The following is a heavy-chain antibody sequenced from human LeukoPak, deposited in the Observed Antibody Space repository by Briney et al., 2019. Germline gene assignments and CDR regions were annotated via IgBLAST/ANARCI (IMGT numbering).Heavy chain of an antibody. CDR1: GFTFSDHY. Sequence: GGSLRLSCAASGFTFSDHYMDWVRQAPGKGLEWVSYISSSGSTKYYADSVKGRFTISRDNAKNSLYLQMNNLRAEDTAVYYCARHLWLSGNDYWGQGTLVTVSS. V-gene: IGHV3-11*04. D-gene: IGHD5-18*01. CDR2: ISSSGSTK. J-gene: IGHJ4*02. CDR3: ARHLWLSGNDY.